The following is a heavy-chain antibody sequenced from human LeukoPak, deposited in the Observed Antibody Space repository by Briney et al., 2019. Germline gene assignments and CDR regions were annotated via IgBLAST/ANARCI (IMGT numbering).Heavy chain of an antibody. Sequence: GGSLRLSCAASGFTFSSYAMSWVRQAPGKGLEWVSAISGSGGSTYYADSVKGRFTISRDNAKNSLYLQMNSLRAEDTAVYYCARDLGSSSWYLNWFDPWGQGTLVTVSS. J-gene: IGHJ5*02. V-gene: IGHV3-23*01. CDR3: ARDLGSSSWYLNWFDP. CDR1: GFTFSSYA. D-gene: IGHD6-13*01. CDR2: ISGSGGST.